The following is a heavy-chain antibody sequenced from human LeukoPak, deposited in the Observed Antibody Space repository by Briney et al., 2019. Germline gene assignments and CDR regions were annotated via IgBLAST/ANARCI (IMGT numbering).Heavy chain of an antibody. V-gene: IGHV4-34*01. D-gene: IGHD6-6*01. CDR3: ARAPSIALRNWFDP. J-gene: IGHJ5*02. CDR2: INHSGST. CDR1: GGSFSGYY. Sequence: SETLSLTCAVYGGSFSGYYWSWIRQPPGKGLEWIGEINHSGSTNYNPSLKSRVTISVDTSKNQFSLKLSSVTAGDTAVYYCARAPSIALRNWFDPWGQGTLVTVSS.